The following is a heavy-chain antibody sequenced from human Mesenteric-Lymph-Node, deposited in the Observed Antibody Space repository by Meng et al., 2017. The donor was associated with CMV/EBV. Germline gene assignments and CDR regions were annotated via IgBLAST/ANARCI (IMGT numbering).Heavy chain of an antibody. V-gene: IGHV3-30*02. Sequence: GESLKISCAASGFTFRNSGVSWVRQAPGKGLEWVASIRYDGSDEYYADSVKGRFTLSRDNSKTTIYLQMHSLRREDTAVYYCAKDPHDSWTTYYLGLWGQGALVTVSS. D-gene: IGHD3/OR15-3a*01. CDR2: IRYDGSDE. J-gene: IGHJ4*02. CDR3: AKDPHDSWTTYYLGL. CDR1: GFTFRNSG.